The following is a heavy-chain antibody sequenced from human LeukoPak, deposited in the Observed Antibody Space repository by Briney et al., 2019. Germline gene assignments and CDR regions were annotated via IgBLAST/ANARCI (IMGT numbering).Heavy chain of an antibody. CDR1: GFTFSSYA. CDR3: ARPYYYGSGTFIDY. Sequence: PGGSLRLSCAASGFTFSSYAMSWVRQAPGKGLEWVSAISGSGGSTYYADSVKGRFTISRDNAKNSLYLQMNSLRAEDTAVYYCARPYYYGSGTFIDYWGQGTLVTVSS. D-gene: IGHD3-10*01. CDR2: ISGSGGST. J-gene: IGHJ4*02. V-gene: IGHV3-23*01.